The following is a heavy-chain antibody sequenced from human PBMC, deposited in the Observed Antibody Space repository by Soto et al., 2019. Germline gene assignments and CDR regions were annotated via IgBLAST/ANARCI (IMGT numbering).Heavy chain of an antibody. CDR3: ATSGYYYDSSGSFDP. V-gene: IGHV3-30*03. Sequence: GGSLRLSCAASGFTFSSYGMHWVRQAPGKGLEWVAVISYDGSNKYYADSVKGRFTISRDNSKNTLYLQMNSLRAEDTAVYYCATSGYYYDSSGSFDPWGQGTLVTVSS. CDR1: GFTFSSYG. J-gene: IGHJ5*02. CDR2: ISYDGSNK. D-gene: IGHD3-22*01.